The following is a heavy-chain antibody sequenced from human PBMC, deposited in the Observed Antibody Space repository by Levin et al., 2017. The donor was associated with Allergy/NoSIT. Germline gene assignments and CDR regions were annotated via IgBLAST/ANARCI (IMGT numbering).Heavy chain of an antibody. CDR3: ARGPSDDS. V-gene: IGHV3-21*01. D-gene: IGHD3-10*01. J-gene: IGHJ4*02. Sequence: GASVKVSCAASGFTFSDYSMNWVRQAPGKGLEWVSSISTTGSYIYYADSVRGRFTISRDNAKNSVYLQMNSLRAEDTAVYFCARGPSDDSWGQGTLVTVSS. CDR2: ISTTGSYI. CDR1: GFTFSDYS.